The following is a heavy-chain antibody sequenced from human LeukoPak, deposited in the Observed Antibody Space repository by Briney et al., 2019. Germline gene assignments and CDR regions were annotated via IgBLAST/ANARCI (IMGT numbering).Heavy chain of an antibody. Sequence: GASVKVSCKASGYTFTSYGISWVRQAPGQGLEWMGWISVYNGNTNYAQKFQGRVTMTTDTSTSTAYMELRSLRSDDTAVYYCARVLQQLEVDYWGQGTLVTVSS. D-gene: IGHD6-6*01. J-gene: IGHJ4*02. V-gene: IGHV1-18*01. CDR1: GYTFTSYG. CDR3: ARVLQQLEVDY. CDR2: ISVYNGNT.